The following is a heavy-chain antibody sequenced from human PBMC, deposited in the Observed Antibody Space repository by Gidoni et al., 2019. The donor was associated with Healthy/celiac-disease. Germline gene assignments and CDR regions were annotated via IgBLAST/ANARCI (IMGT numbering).Heavy chain of an antibody. V-gene: IGHV3-48*02. CDR2: ISSSSSTI. Sequence: EVQLVESGGGLVQPGGSLRLSCAASGFTFSSYSMNWVRQAPGKGLEWVSYISSSSSTIYYADSVKGRFTISRDNAKNSLYLQMNSLRDEDTAVYYCAREVGYGDERGGEFDYWGQGTLVTVSS. D-gene: IGHD4-17*01. CDR1: GFTFSSYS. CDR3: AREVGYGDERGGEFDY. J-gene: IGHJ4*02.